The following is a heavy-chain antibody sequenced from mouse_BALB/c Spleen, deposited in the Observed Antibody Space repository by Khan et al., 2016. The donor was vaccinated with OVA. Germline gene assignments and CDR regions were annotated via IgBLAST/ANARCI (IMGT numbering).Heavy chain of an antibody. Sequence: QESGPGLVKPCQSMSHTCTVTGYSITSDYAWNWNREFPGNKLEWMGFISYSGNTNLNPSLQSRISITRDTSKNQFFLQLNSVTTEDTATYYCARVYGGDFDYWGQGTTLTVSS. CDR1: GYSITSDYA. D-gene: IGHD1-1*01. CDR2: ISYSGNT. V-gene: IGHV3-2*02. J-gene: IGHJ2*01. CDR3: ARVYGGDFDY.